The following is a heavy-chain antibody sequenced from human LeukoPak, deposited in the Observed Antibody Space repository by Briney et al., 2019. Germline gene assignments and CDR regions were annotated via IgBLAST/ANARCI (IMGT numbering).Heavy chain of an antibody. CDR2: IYYSGNT. Sequence: PSXTLSLTCTVPGGSISSYYWSWIRQPPGKGLEWIGYIYYSGNTNYNPSLKSRVTISVDTSKNQFSLKLSSVTAADTAVYYCARYVGYCSGGSCYSENWFDPWGQGTLXTVSS. J-gene: IGHJ5*02. CDR1: GGSISSYY. V-gene: IGHV4-59*01. D-gene: IGHD2-15*01. CDR3: ARYVGYCSGGSCYSENWFDP.